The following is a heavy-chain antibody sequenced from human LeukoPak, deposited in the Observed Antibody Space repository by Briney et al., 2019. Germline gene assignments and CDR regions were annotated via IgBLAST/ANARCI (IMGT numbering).Heavy chain of an antibody. CDR1: GFTFSSYE. Sequence: PGGSLRLSCAASGFTFSSYEMNWVRQAPGRGLEWVSYISSSGSTIYYADSVKGRFTISRENPKNSLYPQVNSLRADDTAVYYCGVGVKGNDYWGQGTLVTVSS. CDR2: ISSSGSTI. J-gene: IGHJ4*02. CDR3: GVGVKGNDY. D-gene: IGHD3-16*01. V-gene: IGHV3-48*03.